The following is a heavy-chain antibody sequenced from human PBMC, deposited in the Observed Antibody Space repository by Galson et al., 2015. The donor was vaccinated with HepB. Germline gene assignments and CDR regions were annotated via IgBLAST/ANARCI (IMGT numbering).Heavy chain of an antibody. J-gene: IGHJ4*02. Sequence: SLRLSCAASGFTFSSYSMNWVRQAPGKGLEWVSSISSSSSYIYYADSVKGRFTISRDNAKNSLYLQMNSLGAEDTAVYYCARGGSTSCYRGPECAFDYWGQGTLVTVSS. CDR1: GFTFSSYS. CDR3: ARGGSTSCYRGPECAFDY. CDR2: ISSSSSYI. V-gene: IGHV3-21*01. D-gene: IGHD2-2*02.